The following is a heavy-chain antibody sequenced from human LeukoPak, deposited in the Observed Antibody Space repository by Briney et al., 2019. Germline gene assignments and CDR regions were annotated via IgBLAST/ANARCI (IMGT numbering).Heavy chain of an antibody. J-gene: IGHJ3*02. CDR2: ISSSGSSI. CDR1: GFTFSDYY. CDR3: ARDRRSGGSDAFDI. Sequence: GGSLRLSCAASGFTFSDYYMSWIRQAPGKGLEWVSYISSSGSSIYYADSVKGRFTISRDNAKNSLYLQMNSLRAEDTAVYYCARDRRSGGSDAFDIWGQGTMVTVSS. D-gene: IGHD3-16*01. V-gene: IGHV3-11*01.